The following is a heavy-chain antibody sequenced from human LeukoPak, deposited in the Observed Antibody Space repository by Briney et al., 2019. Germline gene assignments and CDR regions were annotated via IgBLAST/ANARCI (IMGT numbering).Heavy chain of an antibody. J-gene: IGHJ4*02. V-gene: IGHV3-30*14. CDR1: GFTFSSYA. Sequence: GGSLRLSCAASGFTFSSYAMHWVRQAPGKGLEWVAVISYDGSNKYYADSVKGRFTISRDNSKNTLYLQMNSLRAEDTAIYYCARRPGDYSHPYDYWGQGTLVTVSS. CDR2: ISYDGSNK. CDR3: ARRPGDYSHPYDY. D-gene: IGHD3-22*01.